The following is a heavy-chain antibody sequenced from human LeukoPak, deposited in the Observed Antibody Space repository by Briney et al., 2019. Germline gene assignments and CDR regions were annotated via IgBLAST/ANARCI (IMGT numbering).Heavy chain of an antibody. CDR2: IKKDGSEK. CDR1: GFTFSSYS. CDR3: ARDNAYGSRSPGVC. D-gene: IGHD3-10*01. J-gene: IGHJ4*02. Sequence: PGRSLRLSCAASGFTFSSYSIHWVRQAPGKGLEWVATIKKDGSEKYYVDSVKGRFTISRDNAKNSLFLQMNSLRAEDTAVYYCARDNAYGSRSPGVCWGQGTLVTVSS. V-gene: IGHV3-7*01.